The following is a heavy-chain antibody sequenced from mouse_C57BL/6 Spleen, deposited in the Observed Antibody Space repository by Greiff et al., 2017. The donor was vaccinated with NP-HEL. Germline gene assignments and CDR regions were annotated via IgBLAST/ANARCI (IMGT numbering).Heavy chain of an antibody. CDR1: GYAFTNYL. CDR2: INPGSGGT. CDR3: ARSDGYIYAMDD. D-gene: IGHD2-3*01. Sequence: QVQLQQSGAELVRPGTSVKVSCKASGYAFTNYLIEWVNQRPGQGLEWIGVINPGSGGTNYNEKFKGKATLTADKSSSTAYMQLSSLTSEDSAVYFCARSDGYIYAMDDWGQGTSVTVSS. J-gene: IGHJ4*01. V-gene: IGHV1-54*01.